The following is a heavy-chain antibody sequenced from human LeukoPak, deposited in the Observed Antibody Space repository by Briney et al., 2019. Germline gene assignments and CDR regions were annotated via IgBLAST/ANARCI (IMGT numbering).Heavy chain of an antibody. Sequence: PGGSLRLSCAASGFAVKSSYMNWVRQAPGKGLEWVSVIYSGGSTYYADSVKGRFTISRDNSNNTLYLQMNSVRAEDTAVYYCARAYDFWSGFDYWGQGTLVTVSS. CDR1: GFAVKSSY. J-gene: IGHJ4*02. D-gene: IGHD3-3*01. CDR2: IYSGGST. V-gene: IGHV3-53*01. CDR3: ARAYDFWSGFDY.